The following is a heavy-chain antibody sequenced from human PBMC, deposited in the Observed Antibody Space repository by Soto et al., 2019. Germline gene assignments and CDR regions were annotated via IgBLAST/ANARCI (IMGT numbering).Heavy chain of an antibody. CDR3: ARGAMAGNEVPGD. D-gene: IGHD1-1*01. V-gene: IGHV3-7*05. CDR1: GFTFRSYW. CDR2: INIAASEK. J-gene: IGHJ1*01. Sequence: EGQLVESGGGLVQPGGSLRLSCQVSGFTFRSYWMTWVRRAPGKGLEWVANINIAASEKYYVDAVKGRFTISRDNAKNSLHLDLRGLRANATAVYYCARGAMAGNEVPGDWGQGTLVTVSS.